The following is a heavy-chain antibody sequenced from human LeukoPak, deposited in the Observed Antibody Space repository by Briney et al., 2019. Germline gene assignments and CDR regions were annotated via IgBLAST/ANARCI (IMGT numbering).Heavy chain of an antibody. CDR2: IYHSGST. J-gene: IGHJ3*02. Sequence: SETLSLTCAVSGGSISSGGYSWSWIRQPPGKGLEWIGYIYHSGSTYYNPSLKSRVTISVDRSKNQFSLKLSSVTAADTAVYYCARQMVTYDAFDIWGQGTMVTVSS. D-gene: IGHD5-18*01. CDR3: ARQMVTYDAFDI. V-gene: IGHV4-30-2*01. CDR1: GGSISSGGYS.